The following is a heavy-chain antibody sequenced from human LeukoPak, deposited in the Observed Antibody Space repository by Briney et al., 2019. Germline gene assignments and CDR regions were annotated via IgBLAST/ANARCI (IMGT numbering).Heavy chain of an antibody. CDR2: IYYSGNT. Sequence: GSLRLSCAASGFTFSSYSMNWVRQPPGKGLEWVGSIYYSGNTDYNPSLKSRVTISVETSKNQFSLKLSSVTAADTAVYYCARDPAASDYYYYYIDVWGKGTTVTVSS. CDR1: GFTFSSYS. V-gene: IGHV4-38-2*02. D-gene: IGHD3-22*01. CDR3: ARDPAASDYYYYYIDV. J-gene: IGHJ6*03.